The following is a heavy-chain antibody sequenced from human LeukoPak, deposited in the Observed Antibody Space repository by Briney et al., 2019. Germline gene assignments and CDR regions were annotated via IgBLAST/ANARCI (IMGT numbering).Heavy chain of an antibody. J-gene: IGHJ3*02. V-gene: IGHV3-11*01. CDR3: ARGTEMATPRGAFDI. Sequence: PGGSLRLSCAASGFTFSDYYMSWIRQAPGKGLEWVSYISSSGSTIYYAESVKGRFTISRDNAKNSLYLQMNSLRAEDTAVYYCARGTEMATPRGAFDIWGQGTMVTVSS. CDR2: ISSSGSTI. CDR1: GFTFSDYY. D-gene: IGHD5-24*01.